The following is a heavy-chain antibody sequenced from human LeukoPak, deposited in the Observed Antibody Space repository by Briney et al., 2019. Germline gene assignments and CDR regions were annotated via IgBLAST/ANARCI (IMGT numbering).Heavy chain of an antibody. Sequence: SETMSLTCSVSGGSISSSSYYWGWIRQPPGKGLEWIGSVYYSGTTYYNPSLKSRVTISVDTSKNQFSLKLRSVTAADTAVYYCAGDPERGSYYYYYMDVWGKGTTVTVSS. CDR1: GGSISSSSYY. CDR2: VYYSGTT. D-gene: IGHD1-1*01. J-gene: IGHJ6*03. V-gene: IGHV4-39*02. CDR3: AGDPERGSYYYYYMDV.